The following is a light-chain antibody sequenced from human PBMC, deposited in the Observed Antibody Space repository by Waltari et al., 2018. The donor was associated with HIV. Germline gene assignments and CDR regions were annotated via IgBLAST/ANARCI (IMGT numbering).Light chain of an antibody. Sequence: DIQMTQSPSSVSASVGDRVPLTCRASQIITSHLNWYQQRPGKAPKLLIHSASVLESGVPSRFSGSGTGTDYTLTISSLQPEDFATYYCQQSYTLPLTFGPGTKVDIK. CDR1: QIITSH. CDR3: QQSYTLPLT. CDR2: SAS. V-gene: IGKV1-39*01. J-gene: IGKJ3*01.